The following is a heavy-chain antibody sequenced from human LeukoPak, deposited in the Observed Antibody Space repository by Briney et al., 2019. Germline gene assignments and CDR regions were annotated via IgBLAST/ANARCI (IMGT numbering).Heavy chain of an antibody. J-gene: IGHJ4*02. Sequence: ASVKVSCKASGYPFTDYYLHWVRQAPGQGLQWMGWINPNSGGADYAQKFQRRVTMTRDTSISTAYMELSRLTSDDTAVYYCARTDYYYYDPRSNFDYWGQGTLVTVSS. CDR3: ARTDYYYYDPRSNFDY. D-gene: IGHD3-22*01. CDR1: GYPFTDYY. V-gene: IGHV1-2*02. CDR2: INPNSGGA.